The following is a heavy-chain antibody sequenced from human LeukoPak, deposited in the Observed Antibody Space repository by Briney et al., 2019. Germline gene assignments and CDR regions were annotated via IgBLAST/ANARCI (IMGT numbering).Heavy chain of an antibody. Sequence: PSETLSLTCTVSGGSISSYYWSWIRQPPGKGLEWIGYIYYSGSTNYNPSLKSRATISVDTSKNQFSLKLSSVTAADTAVYYRARHGPGSSGGQLVPRIYYYFDYWGQGTLVTVSS. CDR3: ARHGPGSSGGQLVPRIYYYFDY. CDR2: IYYSGST. CDR1: GGSISSYY. V-gene: IGHV4-59*08. J-gene: IGHJ4*02. D-gene: IGHD6-13*01.